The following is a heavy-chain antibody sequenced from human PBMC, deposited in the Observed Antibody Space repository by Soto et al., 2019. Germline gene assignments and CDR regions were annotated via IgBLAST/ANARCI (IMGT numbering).Heavy chain of an antibody. D-gene: IGHD3-3*01. CDR3: ARDLRLSGEAFDV. CDR1: GFAFSSSW. V-gene: IGHV3-74*01. CDR2: TDYDGRFS. Sequence: GGSLRLSCVASGFAFSSSWMHWVRQAPGKGLVWILRTDYDGRFSTYADSVEGRFTISRDNARNTLFLQMNSLRVDDTAIYYCARDLRLSGEAFDVWGQGTVVTVSS. J-gene: IGHJ3*01.